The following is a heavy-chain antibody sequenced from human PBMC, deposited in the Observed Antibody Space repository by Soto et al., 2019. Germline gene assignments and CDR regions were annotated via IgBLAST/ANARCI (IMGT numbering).Heavy chain of an antibody. V-gene: IGHV3-23*01. Sequence: EVQLLESGGGLVQPGGSLRLSCAAYGYTFRSNAMSWVRQAPGKGLEWVSAISGSGDSTYYADSVKGRFTISRDTSKNTLYLQMDSLRAEDTALYYCAKSYSSNWYDYFDYWGQGTLVTVSS. CDR3: AKSYSSNWYDYFDY. J-gene: IGHJ4*02. D-gene: IGHD6-13*01. CDR1: GYTFRSNA. CDR2: ISGSGDST.